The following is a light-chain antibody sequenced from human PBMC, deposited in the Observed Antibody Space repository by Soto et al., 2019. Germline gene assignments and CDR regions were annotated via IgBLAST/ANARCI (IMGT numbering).Light chain of an antibody. CDR3: QQYNNWPPIT. V-gene: IGKV3-15*01. J-gene: IGKJ5*01. CDR2: GAS. CDR1: QSVSIS. Sequence: ETVLPQSPATLSLSPWEIATLACSASQSVSISLACYQQKPCQAPRLLIYGASTRATGIPARFSGSGSGTEFTLTISSLQSEDFAIYYCQQYNNWPPITFGQGTRLEIK.